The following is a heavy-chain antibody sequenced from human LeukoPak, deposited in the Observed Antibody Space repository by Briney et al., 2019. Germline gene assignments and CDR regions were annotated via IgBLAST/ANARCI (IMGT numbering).Heavy chain of an antibody. CDR2: IYYSGST. CDR1: GGSISSYY. D-gene: IGHD2-2*01. CDR3: ARYCSSTSCPPSGPYYYYGMDV. J-gene: IGHJ6*02. V-gene: IGHV4-59*12. Sequence: SETLSLTCTVSGGSISSYYWSWIRQPPGKGLEWIGYIYYSGSTNYNPSLKSRVTISVDTSKNQFSLKLSSVTAADTAVYYCARYCSSTSCPPSGPYYYYGMDVWGQGTTVTVSS.